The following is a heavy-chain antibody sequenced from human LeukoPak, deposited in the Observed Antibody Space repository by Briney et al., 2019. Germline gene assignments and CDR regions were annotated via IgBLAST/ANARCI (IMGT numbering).Heavy chain of an antibody. J-gene: IGHJ3*02. V-gene: IGHV4-31*03. Sequence: SQILSLICTVSGGSISSGGYYWSWIRQQPGKGLEWIGYIYYSGSTYYNPSLQSRVTISVDTSKNQFSLKLSSVTAAETAVYYCARGTKSRLPTCAFDIWGQGTMVSVSS. CDR3: ARGTKSRLPTCAFDI. CDR1: GGSISSGGYY. CDR2: IYYSGST. D-gene: IGHD1-14*01.